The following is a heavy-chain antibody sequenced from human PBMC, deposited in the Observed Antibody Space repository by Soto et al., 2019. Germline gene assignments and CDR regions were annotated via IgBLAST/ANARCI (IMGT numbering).Heavy chain of an antibody. J-gene: IGHJ4*02. V-gene: IGHV4-59*01. Sequence: SETLSLTCSVSGGSISGSYWSWIRQSPGKVLEWLGYVYYTGSTNYSPSLRSRVSISVDTSKNEFSLRLRSVTAADTAVYFCARSVAVPGAHIDYWGQGTQVTVSS. CDR3: ARSVAVPGAHIDY. CDR2: VYYTGST. CDR1: GGSISGSY. D-gene: IGHD6-19*01.